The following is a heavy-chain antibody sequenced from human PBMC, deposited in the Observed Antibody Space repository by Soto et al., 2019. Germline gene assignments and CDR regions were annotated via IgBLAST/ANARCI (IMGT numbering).Heavy chain of an antibody. CDR2: IFYNGRA. J-gene: IGHJ6*02. D-gene: IGHD1-1*01. CDR1: GGFMSTTSYY. V-gene: IGHV4-39*01. Sequence: PSETLSLTCNVSGGFMSTTSYYWGWIRQPPGKGLEYIGSIFYNGRAHYIPSLKSRVTISVDTSKNQFSLTLTSVTAADTAKYYRARRTGGRRGSGMDVWGQGTTETVSS. CDR3: ARRTGGRRGSGMDV.